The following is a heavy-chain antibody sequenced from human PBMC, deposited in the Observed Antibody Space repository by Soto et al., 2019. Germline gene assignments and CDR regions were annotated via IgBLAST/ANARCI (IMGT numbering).Heavy chain of an antibody. CDR3: ARGGVSTRTFDY. D-gene: IGHD3-3*01. CDR2: IYPSDSDT. CDR1: GYNFAGYW. V-gene: IGHV5-51*01. Sequence: PGESLKISCKGSGYNFAGYWIAWVRQMPGKGLELMGIIYPSDSDTRYRPSFQGQVTISADKSISSAYLQWSSLRASDTAMYYCARGGVSTRTFDYWGKGTPVTV. J-gene: IGHJ4*02.